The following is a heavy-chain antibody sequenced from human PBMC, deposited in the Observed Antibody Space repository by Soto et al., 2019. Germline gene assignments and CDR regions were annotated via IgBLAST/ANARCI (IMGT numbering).Heavy chain of an antibody. CDR2: IYPGDSDT. V-gene: IGHV5-51*01. Sequence: GESLKISRQGPGYDFCSYLIAWVRQMPGKGLEWMGIIYPGDSDTRYTPSFQGQVTISADKSINTAYLQWSSLKASDTAIYYCARVFGGIWGQGTLVTVSS. CDR3: ARVFGGI. J-gene: IGHJ4*02. D-gene: IGHD3-10*01. CDR1: GYDFCSYL.